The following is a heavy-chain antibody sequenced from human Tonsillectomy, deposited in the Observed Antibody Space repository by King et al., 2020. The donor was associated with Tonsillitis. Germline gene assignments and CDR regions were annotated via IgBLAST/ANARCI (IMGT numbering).Heavy chain of an antibody. D-gene: IGHD3-9*01. CDR1: GFTFSSYA. J-gene: IGHJ4*02. Sequence: VQLVESGGGLVQPGGSLRLSCAAPGFTFSSYAMTWVLQAPGKGWEWVSGIGSSGGSPYYADSVKGRFTISRDNSKNTLYLQMNSLRAEDAAVYYCARAYYDILTGYAYWGQGTLVTVSS. V-gene: IGHV3-23*04. CDR3: ARAYYDILTGYAY. CDR2: IGSSGGSP.